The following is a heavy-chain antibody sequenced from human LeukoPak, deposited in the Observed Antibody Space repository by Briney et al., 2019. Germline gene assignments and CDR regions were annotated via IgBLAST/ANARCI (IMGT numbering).Heavy chain of an antibody. CDR3: ARGLQENLAWLQAFSAFDI. CDR1: GYTFTSYD. V-gene: IGHV1-8*01. J-gene: IGHJ3*02. D-gene: IGHD6-19*01. Sequence: ASVKVSCKASGYTFTSYDINWVRQATGQGLEWMGWMNPNSGNTGYAQKFQGRVTMTTDTSTRTSYMELRSLRSDDTAVYYCARGLQENLAWLQAFSAFDIWGQGTMVTISS. CDR2: MNPNSGNT.